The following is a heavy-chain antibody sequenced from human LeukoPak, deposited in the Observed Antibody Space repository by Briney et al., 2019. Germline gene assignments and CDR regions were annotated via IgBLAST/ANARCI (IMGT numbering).Heavy chain of an antibody. J-gene: IGHJ4*02. CDR2: ITGSGGST. V-gene: IGHV3-23*01. CDR1: GFTVSSNY. CDR3: ATAQYGSGNYYYFDY. D-gene: IGHD3-10*01. Sequence: GGSLRLSCAASGFTVSSNYMSWVRQAPGKGLEWVSAITGSGGSTYYVDSVKGRFTISRDNSNKTLYLQMNSLRAEDTAVFYCATAQYGSGNYYYFDYWGQGTLVTVSS.